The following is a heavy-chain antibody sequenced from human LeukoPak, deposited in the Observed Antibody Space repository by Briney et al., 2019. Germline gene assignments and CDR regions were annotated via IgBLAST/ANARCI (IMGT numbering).Heavy chain of an antibody. D-gene: IGHD7-27*01. CDR1: GGSISSGGYY. CDR2: IYHSGST. Sequence: PSETLSLTCTVSGGSISSGGYYWSWIRQPPGKGLEWIGYIYHSGSTYYNPSLKSRVTISVDRSKNQFSLKLSSVTAADTAVYYCARRNWGGWYFDLWGRGTLVTVSS. J-gene: IGHJ2*01. CDR3: ARRNWGGWYFDL. V-gene: IGHV4-30-2*01.